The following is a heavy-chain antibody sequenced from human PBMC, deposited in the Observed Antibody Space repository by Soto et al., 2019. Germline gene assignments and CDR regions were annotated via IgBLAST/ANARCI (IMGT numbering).Heavy chain of an antibody. CDR3: ARYHYDSSGYYYLDY. Sequence: GGSLRLSCAASGFTFSSYGMHWVRQVPGKGLVWVSRISSDGSSTSYADSVKGRFTISRDNAKNTLYLQMNSLRAEDTAVYYCARYHYDSSGYYYLDYWGQGALVTVSS. V-gene: IGHV3-74*01. D-gene: IGHD3-22*01. CDR2: ISSDGSST. J-gene: IGHJ4*02. CDR1: GFTFSSYG.